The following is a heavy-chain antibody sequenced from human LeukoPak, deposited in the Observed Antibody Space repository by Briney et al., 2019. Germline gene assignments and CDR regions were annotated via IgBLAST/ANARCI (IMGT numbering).Heavy chain of an antibody. V-gene: IGHV3-23*01. CDR3: AKGFQLQPRVYDY. CDR1: GFSFNNYA. J-gene: IGHJ4*02. CDR2: ITAGGVGT. Sequence: PGGSLRLSCAASGFSFNNYAMSWVRQAPGKRLEWVSAITAGGVGTYYADSVTGRFTISRDNSKNTLYLQMNSLRADDTSTYYCAKGFQLQPRVYDYWGRGTLVTVSS. D-gene: IGHD1-1*01.